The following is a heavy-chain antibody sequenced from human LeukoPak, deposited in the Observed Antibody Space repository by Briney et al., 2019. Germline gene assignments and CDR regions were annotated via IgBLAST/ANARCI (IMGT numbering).Heavy chain of an antibody. CDR3: ARGGWYPESFQH. CDR1: GGSISSYY. Sequence: TSETLSLTCTVSGGSISSYYWNWIRQPPGKGLEWIGYIYYSGSTNYNPSLKSRVTISVDTSKNQFSLKLSSVTAADTALYYCARGGWYPESFQHWGQGALVTVSS. D-gene: IGHD6-19*01. CDR2: IYYSGST. V-gene: IGHV4-59*01. J-gene: IGHJ1*01.